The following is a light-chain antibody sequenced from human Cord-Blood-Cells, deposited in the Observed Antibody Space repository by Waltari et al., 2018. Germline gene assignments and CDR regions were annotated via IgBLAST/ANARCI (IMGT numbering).Light chain of an antibody. CDR1: SSAVGGFNY. CDR2: DVS. V-gene: IGLV2-14*03. CDR3: SSYTSSSTWV. J-gene: IGLJ3*02. Sequence: QSALTQPASVPGSPGQSITTPSTGTSSAVGGFNYVPWYQQHPGKAPKLMIYDVSNRPSGVSNRFSGSKSGNTASLTISGLQAEDEADYYCSSYTSSSTWVFGGGTKLTVL.